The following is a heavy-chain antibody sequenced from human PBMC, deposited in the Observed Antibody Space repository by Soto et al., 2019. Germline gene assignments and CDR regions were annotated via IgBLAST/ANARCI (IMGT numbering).Heavy chain of an antibody. J-gene: IGHJ6*02. Sequence: GESLKISCKGSGYSFTSYWIGWVRQMPGKGLEWMGIIYPGDSDTRYSPSFQGQVTISADKSISTAYLQWSSLKASDTAMYYCARLTLSATVTTSYYYGMDVWGQGTTVTV. CDR3: ARLTLSATVTTSYYYGMDV. CDR2: IYPGDSDT. CDR1: GYSFTSYW. D-gene: IGHD4-17*01. V-gene: IGHV5-51*01.